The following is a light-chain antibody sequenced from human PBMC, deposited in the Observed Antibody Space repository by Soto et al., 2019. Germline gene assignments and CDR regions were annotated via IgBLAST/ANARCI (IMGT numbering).Light chain of an antibody. Sequence: EIVMTQSPVTLSVSPGDRATLSCRASQSVNSNLAWYQHKPGQTPKLLIYVASTRATGIPARFSGSASGTEFTLTSSILQSEYFAVYYHQQYNVCPLTFGGGTQVEFK. J-gene: IGKJ4*01. V-gene: IGKV3-15*01. CDR1: QSVNSN. CDR2: VAS. CDR3: QQYNVCPLT.